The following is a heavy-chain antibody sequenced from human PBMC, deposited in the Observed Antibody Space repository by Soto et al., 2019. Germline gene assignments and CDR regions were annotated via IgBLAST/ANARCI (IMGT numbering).Heavy chain of an antibody. J-gene: IGHJ6*02. V-gene: IGHV5-10-1*01. D-gene: IGHD3-3*01. CDR3: ASQTYYDFWSGYPYYYYYGMDV. CDR1: GYSFTSYW. CDR2: IDPSDSYT. Sequence: GESLKISCKGSGYSFTSYWISWVRQMPGKGLEWMGRIDPSDSYTNYSPSFQGHVTISADKSISTAYLQWSSLKASDTAMYYCASQTYYDFWSGYPYYYYYGMDVWGQGTTVTVSS.